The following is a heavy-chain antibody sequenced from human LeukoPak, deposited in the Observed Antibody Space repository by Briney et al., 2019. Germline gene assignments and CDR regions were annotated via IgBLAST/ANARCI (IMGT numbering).Heavy chain of an antibody. D-gene: IGHD5-12*01. CDR1: GGTFSSYA. V-gene: IGHV1-69*01. CDR3: ARDGSDIVATNDAFDI. J-gene: IGHJ3*02. CDR2: IIPIFGTA. Sequence: SVKFSCKASGGTFSSYAISWVRQAPGQGLEWMGGIIPIFGTANYAQKFQGRVTITADESTSTAYMELSSLRSEDTAVYYCARDGSDIVATNDAFDIWGQGTMVTVSP.